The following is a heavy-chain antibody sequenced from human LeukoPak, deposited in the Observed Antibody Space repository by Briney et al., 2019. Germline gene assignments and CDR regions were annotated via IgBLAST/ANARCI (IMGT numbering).Heavy chain of an antibody. J-gene: IGHJ6*02. CDR2: INPSGGST. V-gene: IGHV1-46*01. CDR3: ARARRGYYDFWSGSDIPGDYGMDV. D-gene: IGHD3-3*01. Sequence: GASVKVSCKASGYTFTGYYMHWVRQAPGQGLEWMGIINPSGGSTSYAQKFQGRVTMTRDTSTSTAYMELSSLRSEDTAVYYCARARRGYYDFWSGSDIPGDYGMDVWGQGTTVTVSS. CDR1: GYTFTGYY.